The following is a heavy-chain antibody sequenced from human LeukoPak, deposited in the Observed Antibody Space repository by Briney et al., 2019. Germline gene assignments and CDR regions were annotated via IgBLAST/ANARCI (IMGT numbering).Heavy chain of an antibody. CDR1: GFTFGDHA. CDR3: TRDCSGASCYEEMDY. D-gene: IGHD2-15*01. CDR2: IRSKGFGATT. Sequence: GGSLRLSCTPSGFTFGDHAMSWVRQAPGKGLEWVGFIRSKGFGATTDYAASVKGRFTVSRDDSKSIAYLQMNSLRTEDTAVYYCTRDCSGASCYEEMDYWGQGTLVTVSS. V-gene: IGHV3-49*04. J-gene: IGHJ4*02.